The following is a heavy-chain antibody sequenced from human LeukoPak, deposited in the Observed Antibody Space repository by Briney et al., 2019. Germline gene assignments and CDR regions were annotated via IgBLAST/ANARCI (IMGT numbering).Heavy chain of an antibody. V-gene: IGHV4-38-2*02. CDR1: GYSISSGYY. CDR3: ARALSFDYANYYFDY. J-gene: IGHJ4*02. D-gene: IGHD4-17*01. Sequence: SETLSLTCTVSGYSISSGYYWGWIRQPPGKELEWIGSIYHSGSTYYNPSLKSRVTISVDTSKNQFSLKLSSVTAADTAVYYCARALSFDYANYYFDYWGQGTLVTVFS. CDR2: IYHSGST.